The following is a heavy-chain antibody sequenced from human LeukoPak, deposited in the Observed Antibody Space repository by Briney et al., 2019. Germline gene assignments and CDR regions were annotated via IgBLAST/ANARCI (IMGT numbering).Heavy chain of an antibody. V-gene: IGHV3-23*01. J-gene: IGHJ4*02. Sequence: GGSLRLSCAASGFTFSSYAMSWVRQALGKGLEWVSAISGSGGSTYYADSVKGRFTISRDNAENSMFLQMTSLRVEDTALYYCARGGSDSSRYWVYWGQGTLVTVSS. CDR2: ISGSGGST. D-gene: IGHD6-25*01. CDR1: GFTFSSYA. CDR3: ARGGSDSSRYWVY.